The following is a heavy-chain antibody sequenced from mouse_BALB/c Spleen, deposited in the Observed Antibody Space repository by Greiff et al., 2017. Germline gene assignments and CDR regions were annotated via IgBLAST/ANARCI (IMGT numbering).Heavy chain of an antibody. CDR3: AIELRRWYFDV. Sequence: EVMLVESGGGLVKPGGSLKLSCAASGFTFSSYAMSWVRQTPEKRLEWVASISSGGSTYYPDSVKGRFTISRDNARNILYLQMSSLRSEDTAMYYCAIELRRWYFDVWGAGTTVTVSS. V-gene: IGHV5-6-5*01. D-gene: IGHD2-12*01. CDR1: GFTFSSYA. J-gene: IGHJ1*01. CDR2: ISSGGST.